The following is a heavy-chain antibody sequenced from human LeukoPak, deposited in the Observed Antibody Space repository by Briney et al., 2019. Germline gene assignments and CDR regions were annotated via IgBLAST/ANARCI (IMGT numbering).Heavy chain of an antibody. Sequence: SQTLSLTCAVSGGSISSGGYSWSWIRQPPGKGLEWIGYIYHSGSTYYNPSLKSRVTISVDRSKNQFSLKLSSVTAEDTAVYYCAKGSQVRHVPRYYFDYWGQGTLVTVSS. J-gene: IGHJ4*02. D-gene: IGHD2-2*01. V-gene: IGHV4-30-2*01. CDR1: GGSISSGGYS. CDR3: AKGSQVRHVPRYYFDY. CDR2: IYHSGST.